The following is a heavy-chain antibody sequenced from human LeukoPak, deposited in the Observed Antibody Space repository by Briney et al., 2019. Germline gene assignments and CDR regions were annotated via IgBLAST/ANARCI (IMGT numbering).Heavy chain of an antibody. CDR1: GGTFSSYA. V-gene: IGHV1-18*01. D-gene: IGHD6-6*01. Sequence: ASVKVSCKASGGTFSSYAISWVRQAPGQGLEWMGWISAYNGNTNYAQKLQGRVTMTTDTSTSTAYMELRSLRSDDTAVYYCARDRGRIAARPWGDYWGQGTLVTVSS. J-gene: IGHJ4*02. CDR2: ISAYNGNT. CDR3: ARDRGRIAARPWGDY.